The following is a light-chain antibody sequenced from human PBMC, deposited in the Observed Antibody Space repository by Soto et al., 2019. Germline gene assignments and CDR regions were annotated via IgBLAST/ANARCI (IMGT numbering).Light chain of an antibody. V-gene: IGKV3-20*01. CDR3: QQYGSAPPVT. Sequence: EIVLTQSPGTLSLSPGERATLSCRASQSVSNNYLAWYQQNPGQAPRLLIYGASSRATGIPDRFSGSGSGTDFTLTLSRLEPEDFAVYYCQQYGSAPPVTFGGGTRVEIK. J-gene: IGKJ4*01. CDR1: QSVSNNY. CDR2: GAS.